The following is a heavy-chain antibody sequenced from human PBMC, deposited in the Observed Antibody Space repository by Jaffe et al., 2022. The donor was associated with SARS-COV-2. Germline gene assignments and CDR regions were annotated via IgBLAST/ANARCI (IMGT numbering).Heavy chain of an antibody. CDR1: GDSVSSNSVA. V-gene: IGHV6-1*01. J-gene: IGHJ6*03. CDR3: VRGFSSYMDV. Sequence: QVQLQQSGPGLVKPSQTLSLTCAISGDSVSSNSVAWNWIRQSPSRGLEWLARTYYRSKWYNDYAVSVKSRVTIKPDTSTNQFSLQVNSVTPEDTAVYYCVRGFSSYMDVWGKGTTVIVSS. CDR2: TYYRSKWYN.